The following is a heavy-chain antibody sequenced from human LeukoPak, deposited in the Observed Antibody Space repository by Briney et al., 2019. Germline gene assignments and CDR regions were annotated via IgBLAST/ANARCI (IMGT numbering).Heavy chain of an antibody. CDR3: AKAASGNWNDVSDY. J-gene: IGHJ4*02. D-gene: IGHD1-20*01. Sequence: GGSLRLSCAASGFTFSTYAMSWVRHAPGKGLERVSAISGRGVSTSYADSVRGRFTISRDNSTNTLYLQMNSLRAEDTAVYYCAKAASGNWNDVSDYWGQGTLVTVSS. CDR2: ISGRGVST. CDR1: GFTFSTYA. V-gene: IGHV3-23*01.